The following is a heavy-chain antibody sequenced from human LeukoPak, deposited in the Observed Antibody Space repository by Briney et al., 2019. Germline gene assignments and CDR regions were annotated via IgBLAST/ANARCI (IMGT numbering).Heavy chain of an antibody. V-gene: IGHV3-9*03. CDR3: AKDIAHGIAAAGRGAFDI. CDR2: ISWNSGSI. D-gene: IGHD6-13*01. J-gene: IGHJ3*02. CDR1: GFTFDDYA. Sequence: GGSLRLSCAASGFTFDDYAMHWFRQAPGKGLEWVSGISWNSGSIGYADSVKGRSTISRDNAKNSLYLQMNSLRAEDMALYYCAKDIAHGIAAAGRGAFDIWGQGTMVTVSS.